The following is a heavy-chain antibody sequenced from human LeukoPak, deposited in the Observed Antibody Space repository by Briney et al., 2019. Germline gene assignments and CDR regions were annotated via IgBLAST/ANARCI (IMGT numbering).Heavy chain of an antibody. CDR1: GGSISSGSYY. CDR3: AREEMPGKFDY. CDR2: IYYSGST. J-gene: IGHJ4*02. Sequence: SETLSLTCTVSGGSISSGSYYWSWIRQPAGTGLEWIGYIYYSGSTNYNPSLKSRVTISVDTSKNQFSLRLTSVTAADTAMYFCAREEMPGKFDYWGQGILVTVSS. V-gene: IGHV4-61*10. D-gene: IGHD1-26*01.